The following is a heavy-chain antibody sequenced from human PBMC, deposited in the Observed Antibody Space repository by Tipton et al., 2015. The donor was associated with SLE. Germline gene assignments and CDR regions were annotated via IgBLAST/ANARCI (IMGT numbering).Heavy chain of an antibody. CDR3: ARGQKVVVPAAICGGDCYYYFDY. V-gene: IGHV4-34*01. CDR1: GGSFSGYY. D-gene: IGHD2-2*01. J-gene: IGHJ4*02. CDR2: INHSGST. Sequence: LRLSCAVYGGSFSGYYWSWIRQPPGKGLEWIGEINHSGSTNYNPSLKSRVTISVDTSKNQFSLKLSSVTAADTAVYYCARGQKVVVPAAICGGDCYYYFDYWGQGTLVTVSS.